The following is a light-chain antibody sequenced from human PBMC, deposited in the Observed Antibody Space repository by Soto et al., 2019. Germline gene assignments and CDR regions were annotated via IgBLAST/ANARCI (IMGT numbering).Light chain of an antibody. CDR3: SSYAGSNNV. V-gene: IGLV2-8*01. CDR1: SSDVGGYNY. CDR2: EVS. J-gene: IGLJ1*01. Sequence: QSALTQPPSASGSPGQSVTISCTGTSSDVGGYNYVSWYQQHPGKAPKLMIYEVSKRPSGVPDRFSGSKSGNTASLTVSGLQAEDEADYYCSSYAGSNNVLGTGTKLTVL.